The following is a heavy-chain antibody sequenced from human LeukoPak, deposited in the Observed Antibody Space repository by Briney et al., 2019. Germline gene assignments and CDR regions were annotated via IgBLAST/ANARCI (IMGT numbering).Heavy chain of an antibody. D-gene: IGHD6-19*01. CDR2: INAGNGNT. V-gene: IGHV1-3*01. CDR3: ARKAYSSGWRGYFDY. J-gene: IGHJ4*02. CDR1: GYTFTSYA. Sequence: LGASVKVPCKASGYTFTSYAMHWVRQAPGQRLEWMGWINAGNGNTKYSQKFQGRVTITRDTSASTAYMELSSLRSEDTAVYYCARKAYSSGWRGYFDYWGQGTLVTVSS.